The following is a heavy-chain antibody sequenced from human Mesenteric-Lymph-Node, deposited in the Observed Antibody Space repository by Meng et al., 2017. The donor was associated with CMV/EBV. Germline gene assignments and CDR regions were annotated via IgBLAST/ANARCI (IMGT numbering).Heavy chain of an antibody. J-gene: IGHJ4*02. CDR3: TREEYNWDDLISVNEY. D-gene: IGHD1-20*01. CDR2: IRSTTFGGTT. V-gene: IGHV3-49*04. Sequence: GGSLRLSCTASGFTFGGYAMTWVRQAPGKGLEWVGFIRSTTFGGTTDYAASVKGRFTISRDDSKSIAYLQMSSLTIEDTGVYFCTREEYNWDDLISVNEYWGQGTLVTVSS. CDR1: GFTFGGYA.